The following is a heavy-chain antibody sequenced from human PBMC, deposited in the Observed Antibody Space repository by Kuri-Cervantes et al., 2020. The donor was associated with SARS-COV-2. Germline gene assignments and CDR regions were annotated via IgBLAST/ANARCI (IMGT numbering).Heavy chain of an antibody. V-gene: IGHV3-21*01. CDR3: ARAGLRLIDY. D-gene: IGHD5-12*01. CDR1: GFTFSSYS. Sequence: GESLKISCAASGFTFSSYSMNWVRQAPGKGLEWVSSISSSSSYIYYADSVKGRFTISRDNAKNSLYLQMNSLRAEDTAVYYCARAGLRLIDYWGQGTLVTVSS. J-gene: IGHJ4*02. CDR2: ISSSSSYI.